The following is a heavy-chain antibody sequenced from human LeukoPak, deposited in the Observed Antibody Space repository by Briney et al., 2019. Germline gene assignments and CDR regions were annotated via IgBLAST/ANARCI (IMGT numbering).Heavy chain of an antibody. CDR1: GGTFSSYA. V-gene: IGHV1-69*01. J-gene: IGHJ2*01. D-gene: IGHD3-3*01. CDR2: IIPIFGTA. CDR3: ARGESGVGYFDL. Sequence: SVKVSCKASGGTFSSYAISWVRQAPGQGLEWLGGIIPIFGTANYAQKFQGRVTITADESTSTAYMELSSLRSEDTVVYYCARGESGVGYFDLWGRGTLVTVSS.